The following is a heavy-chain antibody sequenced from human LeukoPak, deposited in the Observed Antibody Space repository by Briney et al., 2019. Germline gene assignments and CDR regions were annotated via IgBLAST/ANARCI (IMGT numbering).Heavy chain of an antibody. J-gene: IGHJ3*02. CDR2: ISYDGSNK. D-gene: IGHD2-8*01. V-gene: IGHV3-30-3*01. Sequence: GGSLRLSCAASGFTFSSYAMHWVRQAPGKGLEWVAVISYDGSNKYYADSVKGRFTISRDNSKNTLYLQMNSLRAEDTVVYYCARDSYCTNGVCPGAFDIWGQGTMVTVSS. CDR3: ARDSYCTNGVCPGAFDI. CDR1: GFTFSSYA.